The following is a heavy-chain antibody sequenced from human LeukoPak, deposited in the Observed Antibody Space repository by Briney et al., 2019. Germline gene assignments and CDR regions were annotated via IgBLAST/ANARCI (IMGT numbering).Heavy chain of an antibody. D-gene: IGHD4/OR15-4a*01. CDR2: VSGSGGST. V-gene: IGHV3-23*01. J-gene: IGHJ4*02. Sequence: YPGGSLRLSCAASGFSFTSYPMSWVRQAPGKGLEWVSAVSGSGGSTHYSDSVKGRFTISRDNSKNTLYLQMNSLRAEDTAVYYCARRAGAYSHPYDYWGQGTLVTVSS. CDR3: ARRAGAYSHPYDY. CDR1: GFSFTSYP.